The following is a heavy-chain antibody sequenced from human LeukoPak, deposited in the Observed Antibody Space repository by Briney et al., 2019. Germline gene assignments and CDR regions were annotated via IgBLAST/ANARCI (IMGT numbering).Heavy chain of an antibody. J-gene: IGHJ4*02. CDR1: GYSFTSYW. CDR3: ARRAYYYDSSGYYYSRFDY. CDR2: IYPGDSDT. V-gene: IGHV5-51*01. Sequence: PGESLKISCKGSGYSFTSYWIGWVRQMPGKGLEWMGIIYPGDSDTRYSPSFQGQVTISADKSISTAYLQWSSLKASDTAMYYCARRAYYYDSSGYYYSRFDYWGQGTLLTVSS. D-gene: IGHD3-22*01.